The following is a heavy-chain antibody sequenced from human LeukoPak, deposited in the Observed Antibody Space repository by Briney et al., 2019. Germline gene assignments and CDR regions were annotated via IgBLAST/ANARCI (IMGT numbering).Heavy chain of an antibody. Sequence: GGSLRLSCAVSGFIVTNNYMSWVRQAPGKGLEWVSVLYVGGATYYADSVKGRFTISRDNSQNTLYLQMKSLRAEDTAVYYCAKHMGSSSGYYFPDWGQGTLVTVSS. D-gene: IGHD3-22*01. CDR3: AKHMGSSSGYYFPD. V-gene: IGHV3-53*01. J-gene: IGHJ4*02. CDR1: GFIVTNNY. CDR2: LYVGGAT.